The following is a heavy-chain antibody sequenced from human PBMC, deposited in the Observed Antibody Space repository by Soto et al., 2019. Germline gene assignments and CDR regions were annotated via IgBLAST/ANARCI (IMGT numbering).Heavy chain of an antibody. CDR2: MNPNSGNT. D-gene: IGHD2-2*02. CDR1: GYTFTTFY. J-gene: IGHJ6*02. V-gene: IGHV1-8*01. Sequence: ASVKVSFKASGYTFTTFYMNWVRQATGQGLECMGWMNPNSGNTVYAQNFQGRVTMTRDTSISTAYMELSSLRSEDTAVYYCARDHCTSTSCYSSIYYYGMDVWGQGTTVTVSS. CDR3: ARDHCTSTSCYSSIYYYGMDV.